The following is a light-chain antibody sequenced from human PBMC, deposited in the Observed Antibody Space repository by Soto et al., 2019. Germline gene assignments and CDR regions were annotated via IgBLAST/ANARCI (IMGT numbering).Light chain of an antibody. CDR1: QNIRNY. V-gene: IGKV1-39*01. CDR3: QQSYNIQALT. Sequence: DIQMTQSPSSLSASVGDRVAITCRASQNIRNYLIWYQQKPGKAPRVLIYGAASLQSGVPSRFSGSGSGTNYSLTINSLQPEDYATYYCQQSYNIQALTFGGGTKGEIK. CDR2: GAA. J-gene: IGKJ4*01.